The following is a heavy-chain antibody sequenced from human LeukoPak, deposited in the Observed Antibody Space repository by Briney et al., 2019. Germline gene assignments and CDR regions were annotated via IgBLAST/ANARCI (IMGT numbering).Heavy chain of an antibody. CDR2: IYYSGST. J-gene: IGHJ5*02. CDR1: GGSISSSSYY. D-gene: IGHD3-22*01. Sequence: SETLSLTCTLSGGSISSSSYYWGWIRQPPGKGLESIVSIYYSGSTYYNTSLKSGFTICVDTSKNQFSLKPRSVTTANMAVYYSARHRRHYYDSSGAEHRFDPWGQGTLVTVSS. V-gene: IGHV4-39*01. CDR3: ARHRRHYYDSSGAEHRFDP.